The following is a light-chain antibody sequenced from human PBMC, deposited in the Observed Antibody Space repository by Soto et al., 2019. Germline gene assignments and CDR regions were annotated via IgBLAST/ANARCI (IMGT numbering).Light chain of an antibody. Sequence: DIQMTQSPSTLSASVGDRVTITCRASQSISRWLAWYLQKPGKAPKFLIFDASRLESGVPSRFSGSGFGTEFTLTISSLQPDDFATYYCQQYNSYPYTFGLGTKLEIK. CDR3: QQYNSYPYT. CDR1: QSISRW. V-gene: IGKV1-5*01. J-gene: IGKJ2*01. CDR2: DAS.